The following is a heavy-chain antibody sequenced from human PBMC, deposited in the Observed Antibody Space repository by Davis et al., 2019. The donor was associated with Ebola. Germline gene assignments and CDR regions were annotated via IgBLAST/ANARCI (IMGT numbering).Heavy chain of an antibody. V-gene: IGHV3-30*04. CDR1: GFTFSNYA. Sequence: GEFLKISCAASGFTFSNYAMHWVRQAPGKGLEWVAVTSHNERERFYGESVQGRFTISRDNSENVLYLQMDSLRPDDTAIYFCARALHDEVLDYWGQGTPVTVSS. D-gene: IGHD1-1*01. CDR2: TSHNERER. J-gene: IGHJ4*02. CDR3: ARALHDEVLDY.